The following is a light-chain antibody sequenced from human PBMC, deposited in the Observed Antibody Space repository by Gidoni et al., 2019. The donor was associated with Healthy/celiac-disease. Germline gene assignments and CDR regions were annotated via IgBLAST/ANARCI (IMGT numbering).Light chain of an antibody. CDR2: QDS. Sequence: SYELTQRPSVSESPGQTASITCSGDKLGDKYACWYQQKPGQSPVLVIYQDSKRPSGIPERFSGSNSGNTATLTIRGTQAMDEADYYCQAWDSSTSVVFGGGTKLTVL. J-gene: IGLJ2*01. CDR3: QAWDSSTSVV. V-gene: IGLV3-1*01. CDR1: KLGDKY.